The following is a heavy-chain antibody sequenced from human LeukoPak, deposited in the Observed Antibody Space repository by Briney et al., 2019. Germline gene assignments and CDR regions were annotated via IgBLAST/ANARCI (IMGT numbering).Heavy chain of an antibody. Sequence: PSETLSLTCAVYGGSFSGYYWSWIRQPPGKGLEWIGEINHSGSTNYNPSLKSRVTISVDTSKNQFSLKLSSVTAADTAVYYCARASVLSMVRGVIYSRWGQGTLVTVSS. V-gene: IGHV4-34*01. CDR1: GGSFSGYY. CDR3: ARASVLSMVRGVIYSR. CDR2: INHSGST. D-gene: IGHD3-10*01. J-gene: IGHJ4*02.